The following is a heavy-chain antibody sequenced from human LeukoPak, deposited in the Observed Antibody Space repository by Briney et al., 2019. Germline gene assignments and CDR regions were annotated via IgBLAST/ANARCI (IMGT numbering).Heavy chain of an antibody. CDR3: ARARWDYDFWRGYCPYYMDV. Sequence: SETLSLTCAVYGGSFSGYYWSWLRQPPGKGLEWIGEINHSGSTNYNPSLKSRVTISVDTSKNQFSLKLSSVTAADTAVYYCARARWDYDFWRGYCPYYMDVWGKGTTVTVSS. CDR1: GGSFSGYY. V-gene: IGHV4-34*01. CDR2: INHSGST. J-gene: IGHJ6*03. D-gene: IGHD3-3*01.